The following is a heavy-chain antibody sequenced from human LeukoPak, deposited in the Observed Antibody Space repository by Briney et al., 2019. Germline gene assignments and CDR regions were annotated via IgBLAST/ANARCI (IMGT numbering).Heavy chain of an antibody. CDR1: GGSFSGYY. D-gene: IGHD3-3*01. CDR2: INHSGST. CDR3: ARGLGNFGVSWFDP. J-gene: IGHJ5*02. V-gene: IGHV4-34*01. Sequence: PSETLSLTCAVYGGSFSGYYWSWIRQPPGKGLEWIGEINHSGSTNYNPSLKSRVTISVDTSKNQLSLKLTSVTAADTAVYYCARGLGNFGVSWFDPWGQGTLVTVSS.